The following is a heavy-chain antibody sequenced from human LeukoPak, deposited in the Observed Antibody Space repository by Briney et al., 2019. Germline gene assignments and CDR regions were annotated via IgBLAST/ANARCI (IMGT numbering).Heavy chain of an antibody. J-gene: IGHJ4*02. D-gene: IGHD5-18*01. CDR2: ITYNSGTV. CDR3: ARDSGYSYADDY. CDR1: GFTFRSYA. V-gene: IGHV3-48*02. Sequence: GGSLRLSCAASGFTFRSYAMQWVRQAPGKGLEWVSYITYNSGTVFYADSVKGRFTISRDNAKDSLYLQMSSLRDEDTAVYYCARDSGYSYADDYWGQGTLVTVSS.